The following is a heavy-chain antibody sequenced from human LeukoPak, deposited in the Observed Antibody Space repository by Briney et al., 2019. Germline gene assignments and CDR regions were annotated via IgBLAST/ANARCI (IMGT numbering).Heavy chain of an antibody. CDR1: GGSISSYY. J-gene: IGHJ5*02. CDR3: ARLENSSGWCHNWFDP. Sequence: SETLSLTCTVSGGSISSYYWSWIRQPPGKGLEWIGYIYYSGSTNYNPSLKSRVTISVDTSKNQFSLKLSSVTAADTAVYYCARLENSSGWCHNWFDPWGQGTLVTVSS. D-gene: IGHD6-19*01. V-gene: IGHV4-59*08. CDR2: IYYSGST.